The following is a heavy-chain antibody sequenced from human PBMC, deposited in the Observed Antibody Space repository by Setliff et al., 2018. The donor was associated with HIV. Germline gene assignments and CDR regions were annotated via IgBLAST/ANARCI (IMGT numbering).Heavy chain of an antibody. V-gene: IGHV1-3*01. D-gene: IGHD3-10*01. Sequence: ASVKVSCKASGYTSTSYAMHWVRQAPGQRLEWMGWINAGNGNTKYSQKFQGRVTITRDTSASTAYMELSSLRSEDTAVYYCARGVWYLRPYYYYYYMDVWGEGTTVTVSS. CDR1: GYTSTSYA. CDR3: ARGVWYLRPYYYYYYMDV. CDR2: INAGNGNT. J-gene: IGHJ6*03.